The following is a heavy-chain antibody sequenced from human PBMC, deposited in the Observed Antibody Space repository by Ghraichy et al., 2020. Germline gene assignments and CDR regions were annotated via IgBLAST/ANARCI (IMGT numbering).Heavy chain of an antibody. CDR2: INHSGST. V-gene: IGHV4-34*01. J-gene: IGHJ6*02. CDR1: GGSFSGYY. CDR3: AGTIYYYDSSGYVVQRYYGMDV. Sequence: SETLSLTCAVYGGSFSGYYWSWIRQPPGKGLEWIGEINHSGSTNYNPSLKSRVTISVDTSKNQFSLKLSSVTAADTAVYYCAGTIYYYDSSGYVVQRYYGMDVWGQGTTVTVSS. D-gene: IGHD3-22*01.